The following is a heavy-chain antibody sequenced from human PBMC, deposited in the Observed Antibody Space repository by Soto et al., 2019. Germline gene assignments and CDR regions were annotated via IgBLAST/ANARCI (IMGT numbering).Heavy chain of an antibody. CDR3: AREAPSSGYPSFDY. CDR1: GGTCSSYA. D-gene: IGHD3-22*01. Sequence: QVQLVQSGAEGKNPGSSVKVSCKASGGTCSSYAISWVRQAPGQGLEWMGGSIPIFGTANYAQKFQGRVTITADESTSTAYMELSSLRSEDTAVYYCAREAPSSGYPSFDYCGQGPLVPVSS. J-gene: IGHJ4*02. V-gene: IGHV1-69*12. CDR2: SIPIFGTA.